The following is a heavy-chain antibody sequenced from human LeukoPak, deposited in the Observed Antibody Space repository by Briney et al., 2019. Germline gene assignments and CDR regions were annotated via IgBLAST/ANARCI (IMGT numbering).Heavy chain of an antibody. J-gene: IGHJ4*02. Sequence: SVQVSCQASGGTFSSYAISWVRQAPGQGLEWMGGIIPIFGTANYAQKFQGRVTITADESTRTAYMELSSLRSEDTAVYYCAGEYYYDSSGYRVGYWGQGTLATVSS. CDR1: GGTFSSYA. V-gene: IGHV1-69*13. CDR3: AGEYYYDSSGYRVGY. D-gene: IGHD3-22*01. CDR2: IIPIFGTA.